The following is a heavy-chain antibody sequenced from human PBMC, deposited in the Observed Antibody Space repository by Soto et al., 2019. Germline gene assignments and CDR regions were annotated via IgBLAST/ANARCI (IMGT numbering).Heavy chain of an antibody. CDR2: IDPSDSYT. D-gene: IGHD2-15*01. J-gene: IGHJ5*02. Sequence: GESLTISCKGSGYSFTSYWISWVRQMPGKGLERMGRIDPSDSYTNYSPSFQGHVTISADKSISTAYLQWSSLKASDTAMYYCARLGLGYCSGGSCYDRRFDPWGQGTLVTVSS. CDR1: GYSFTSYW. V-gene: IGHV5-10-1*01. CDR3: ARLGLGYCSGGSCYDRRFDP.